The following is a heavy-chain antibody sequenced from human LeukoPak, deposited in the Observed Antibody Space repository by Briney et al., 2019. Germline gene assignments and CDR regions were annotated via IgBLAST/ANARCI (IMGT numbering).Heavy chain of an antibody. J-gene: IGHJ1*01. CDR2: ISYDGSNK. CDR3: ARASGSYPPAEYLHH. CDR1: GFTFSRYA. D-gene: IGHD1-26*01. V-gene: IGHV3-30*04. Sequence: GRSLRLSCAASGFTFSRYAMHWVRQASGKGLEWVAIISYDGSNKYYADSVKGRFTISRDNSKNTLYLQMNSLRAEDTAVYYCARASGSYPPAEYLHHWGQGTLVTVSS.